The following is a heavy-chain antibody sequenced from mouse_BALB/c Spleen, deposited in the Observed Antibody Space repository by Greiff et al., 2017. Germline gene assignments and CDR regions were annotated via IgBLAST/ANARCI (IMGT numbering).Heavy chain of an antibody. D-gene: IGHD1-1*01. Sequence: EVKLVESGGGLVKPGGSLKLSCAASGFTFSSYAMSWVRQTPEKRLEWVATISSGGSYTYYPDSVKGRFTISRDNAKNTLYLQMSSLRSEDTAMYYCARDPTGDYWGQGTTLTVSS. CDR1: GFTFSSYA. CDR2: ISSGGSYT. CDR3: ARDPTGDY. V-gene: IGHV5-9-3*01. J-gene: IGHJ2*01.